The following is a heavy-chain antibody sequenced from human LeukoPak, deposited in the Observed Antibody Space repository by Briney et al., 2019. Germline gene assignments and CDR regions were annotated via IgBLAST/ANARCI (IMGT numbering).Heavy chain of an antibody. CDR2: ISDSGGST. D-gene: IGHD3-22*01. CDR3: ARANYYDSSGPGWY. J-gene: IGHJ4*02. Sequence: GGSLRLSCAASGFTFSSYAMTWVRQAPGKGLEWVSAISDSGGSTYYADSVKGRFTISRDNSKNTLYLQMSSLRLEDTAVYYCARANYYDSSGPGWYWGQGTLVTVSS. V-gene: IGHV3-23*01. CDR1: GFTFSSYA.